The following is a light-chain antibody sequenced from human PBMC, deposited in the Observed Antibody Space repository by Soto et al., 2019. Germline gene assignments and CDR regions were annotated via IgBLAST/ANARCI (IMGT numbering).Light chain of an antibody. Sequence: DVVMTQSPLSLPVTLGQAASISCRSSQSLVDSAGNTYLSWFQQRPGQSPRRLIYKVSNRYSGVPERFSGSGSGTDFTLKISRVEAEDVGVYYCMQCTRWPFTFGHGTKVDIK. CDR2: KVS. CDR3: MQCTRWPFT. CDR1: QSLVDSAGNTY. V-gene: IGKV2-30*01. J-gene: IGKJ3*01.